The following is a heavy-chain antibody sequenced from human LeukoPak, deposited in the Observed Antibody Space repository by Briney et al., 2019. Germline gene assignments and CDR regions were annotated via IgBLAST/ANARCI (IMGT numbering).Heavy chain of an antibody. CDR1: GFTFSSYW. J-gene: IGHJ3*02. Sequence: PGGSLRLSCTASGFTFSSYWMSWVRQAPGKGLEWVANMNRDGSKQYYVDSVKGRFTISRDNAQNSLYLQMNSLRAEDTAVYYCVGDIDVLVATAWYDAFDMWGQGTIATVSS. CDR3: VGDIDVLVATAWYDAFDM. D-gene: IGHD2-15*01. V-gene: IGHV3-7*01. CDR2: MNRDGSKQ.